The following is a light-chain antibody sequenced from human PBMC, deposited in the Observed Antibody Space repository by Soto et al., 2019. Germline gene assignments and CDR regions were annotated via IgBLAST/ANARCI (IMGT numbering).Light chain of an antibody. V-gene: IGKV4-1*01. Sequence: DIVMTQSPDSLAVSLGERATINCKSSQSLLYSSNNKNYLAWYQQKAGQPPKLLIYWASIRESGVPDRFSGSGSGTDFTLTISSLQAEDVALYFCQQYYTKPLTFGGGTRLEI. CDR3: QQYYTKPLT. CDR2: WAS. J-gene: IGKJ4*01. CDR1: QSLLYSSNNKNY.